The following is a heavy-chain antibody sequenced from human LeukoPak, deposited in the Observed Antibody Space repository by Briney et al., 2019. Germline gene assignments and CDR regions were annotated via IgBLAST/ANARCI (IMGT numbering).Heavy chain of an antibody. Sequence: PGGSLRLSCAASGVTFSDYYMNWIRQAPGKGLEWVSYISSSSSTIYYADSVKGRFTISRDNAKNSLYLQMNSLRAEDTAVYYCAKLGRNYFDYWGQGTLVTVSS. CDR3: AKLGRNYFDY. D-gene: IGHD3-10*01. CDR1: GVTFSDYY. CDR2: ISSSSSTI. J-gene: IGHJ4*02. V-gene: IGHV3-11*04.